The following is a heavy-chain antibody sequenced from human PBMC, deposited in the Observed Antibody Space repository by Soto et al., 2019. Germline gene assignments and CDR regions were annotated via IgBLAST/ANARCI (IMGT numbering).Heavy chain of an antibody. Sequence: GVSLRLSWVASGFTFDDYAMHWVRQVPGKGLEWVSGISWNSGRIGYADSVKGRLTISRDNAKKSMYLQMNSLRVGDTALYYCAKDVGPSGVAGSDWYGFDYWGQGTLVTV. CDR1: GFTFDDYA. J-gene: IGHJ4*02. V-gene: IGHV3-9*01. CDR3: AKDVGPSGVAGSDWYGFDY. CDR2: ISWNSGRI. D-gene: IGHD6-19*01.